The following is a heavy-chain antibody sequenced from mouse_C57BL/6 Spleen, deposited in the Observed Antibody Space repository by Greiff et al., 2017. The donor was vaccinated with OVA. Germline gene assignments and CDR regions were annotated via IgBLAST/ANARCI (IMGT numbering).Heavy chain of an antibody. V-gene: IGHV5-4*01. Sequence: EVQGVESGGGLVKPGGSLKLSCAASGFTFSSYAMSWVRQTPEKRLEWVATISDGGSYTYYPDNVKGRFTLSRDNAKNNLYLQMSHLKSEDTAMYYGARGDYDPSWFAYWGQGTLVTVSA. CDR3: ARGDYDPSWFAY. CDR2: ISDGGSYT. CDR1: GFTFSSYA. J-gene: IGHJ3*01. D-gene: IGHD2-4*01.